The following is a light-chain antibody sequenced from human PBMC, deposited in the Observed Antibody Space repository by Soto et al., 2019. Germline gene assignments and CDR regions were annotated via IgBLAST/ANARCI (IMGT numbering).Light chain of an antibody. J-gene: IGKJ3*01. CDR3: QQSSSTPPFT. V-gene: IGKV1-39*01. CDR1: QNISIY. CDR2: TVS. Sequence: DIQMTQFPSSLSASVGDRVTITCRASQNISIYLNWYQQKPGKAPKLLIYTVSNLQSGVPSRFSADGSGTDFTLTISSLQPEDFATYYCQQSSSTPPFTFGPGTKVDIK.